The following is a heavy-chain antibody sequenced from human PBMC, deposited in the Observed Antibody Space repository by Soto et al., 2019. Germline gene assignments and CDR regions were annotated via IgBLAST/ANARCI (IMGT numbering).Heavy chain of an antibody. CDR2: INSDGSST. CDR1: GFTFSSYW. J-gene: IGHJ6*02. V-gene: IGHV3-74*01. CDR3: ASGPRPIPTGYSSSWDYYYYGMDV. D-gene: IGHD6-13*01. Sequence: EVQLVESGGGLVQPGGSLRLSCAASGFTFSSYWMHWVRQAPGKGLVWVSRINSDGSSTSYADSVKGRFTISRDNAKNTLYLQMNSLRAEDTAVYYCASGPRPIPTGYSSSWDYYYYGMDVWGQGTTVTVSS.